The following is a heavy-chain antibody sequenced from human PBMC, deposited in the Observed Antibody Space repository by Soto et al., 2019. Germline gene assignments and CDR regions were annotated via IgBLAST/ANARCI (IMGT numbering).Heavy chain of an antibody. J-gene: IGHJ6*02. CDR2: VSNEGST. Sequence: EVQLVESGGGLVQPGGSLRLACAGSGFRVSDYWMHWVRQAPGKGLVWVSRVSNEGSTEYADFVKGRFTLSKDNAKNTLYLEMDSLSVEDTALYYCTATPRNGMGVWGQGTKVTVAS. CDR3: TATPRNGMGV. CDR1: GFRVSDYW. V-gene: IGHV3-74*03.